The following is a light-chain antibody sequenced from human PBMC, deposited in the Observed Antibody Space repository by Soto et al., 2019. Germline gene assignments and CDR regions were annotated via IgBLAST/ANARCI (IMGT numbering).Light chain of an antibody. V-gene: IGLV2-14*01. J-gene: IGLJ1*01. CDR3: ISYTSSSTLDDV. Sequence: QSVLTQPASVSGSPGQSITISCTGTSSDVGGYHYVSWYQQHPGKAPKLMMYDVSHRPSGVSNRFSGSKSGNTASLTISGLQAEDEADYYCISYTSSSTLDDVFGTGTKLTVL. CDR1: SSDVGGYHY. CDR2: DVS.